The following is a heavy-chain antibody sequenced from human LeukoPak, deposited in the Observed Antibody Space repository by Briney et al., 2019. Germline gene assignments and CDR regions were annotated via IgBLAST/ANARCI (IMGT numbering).Heavy chain of an antibody. CDR2: IYYSGST. V-gene: IGHV4-39*01. D-gene: IGHD3-10*01. CDR3: ARKYYGSGSYYKDINFDY. Sequence: PSETLSLTCTVSGGSISSSSYYWGWIRQPPGKGLEWIGSIYYSGSTYYNPSLKSRVTISVDTSKNQFSLKLSSVTAADTAVYYCARKYYGSGSYYKDINFDYWGPGTLVTVSS. J-gene: IGHJ4*02. CDR1: GGSISSSSYY.